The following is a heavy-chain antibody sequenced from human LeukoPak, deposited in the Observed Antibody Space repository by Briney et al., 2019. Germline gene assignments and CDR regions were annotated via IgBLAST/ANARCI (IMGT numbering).Heavy chain of an antibody. D-gene: IGHD2-15*01. CDR3: ARGLLLGGPFDY. CDR1: GFTFSSYW. Sequence: GGSLRLSCAASGFTFSSYWMTWVRQAPGKGLEWVASIKEDGTEYYVDSVKGRFTVSRDNAKNSLYLQVSSLRAEDSAVYYCARGLLLGGPFDYWGQGTLVTVSS. CDR2: IKEDGTE. J-gene: IGHJ4*02. V-gene: IGHV3-7*04.